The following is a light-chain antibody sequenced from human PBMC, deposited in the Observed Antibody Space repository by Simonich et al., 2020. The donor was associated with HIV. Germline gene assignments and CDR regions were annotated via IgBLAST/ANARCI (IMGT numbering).Light chain of an antibody. CDR3: QQYYSSPRT. Sequence: DIVMTQSPDSLAVYLGERATIKYKSSQSVLYHSKHQNYLVWYQQKPGQPPKLLLYWASTRESGVPDRFSGSGSGTDFTLTISSLQAEDVAVYYCQQYYSSPRTFGQGTKVEIK. V-gene: IGKV4-1*01. CDR2: WAS. CDR1: QSVLYHSKHQNY. J-gene: IGKJ1*01.